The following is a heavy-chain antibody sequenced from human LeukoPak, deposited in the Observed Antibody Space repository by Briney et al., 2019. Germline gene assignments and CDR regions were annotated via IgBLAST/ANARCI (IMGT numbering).Heavy chain of an antibody. CDR1: DDSLCSYY. J-gene: IGHJ3*02. D-gene: IGHD3-10*01. Sequence: SETLSLTCTVSDDSLCSYYCHWIRQPTGKGLEWIGRIYTTGTTNYNPSLNSRVNLSVDTSKNQFSLKLTSVTAADTAVYYCARSRPLYASGNFYNVDALDIWGQGTVVTVSS. V-gene: IGHV4-4*07. CDR3: ARSRPLYASGNFYNVDALDI. CDR2: IYTTGTT.